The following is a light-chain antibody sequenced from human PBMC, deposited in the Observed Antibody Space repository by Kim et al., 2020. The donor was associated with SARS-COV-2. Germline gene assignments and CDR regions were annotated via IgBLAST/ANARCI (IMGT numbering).Light chain of an antibody. CDR1: QDIASY. CDR2: GAS. J-gene: IGKJ2*02. CDR3: QQANSYPRT. V-gene: IGKV1-9*01. Sequence: IQLTQSPSSLSASVGDRVTITCRASQDIASYLGWYQQKPGKAPKLLIYGASSLQSGVPSRFSGSGYGTDFTLIISSLQPEDFATYYCQQANSYPRTFGQGTKLEI.